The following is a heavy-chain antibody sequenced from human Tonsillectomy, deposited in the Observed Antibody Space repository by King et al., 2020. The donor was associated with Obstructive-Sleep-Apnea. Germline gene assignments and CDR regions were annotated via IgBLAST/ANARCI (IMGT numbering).Heavy chain of an antibody. CDR3: ARVTWRPYYYGMDV. V-gene: IGHV4-4*02. CDR2: IHHSGST. J-gene: IGHJ6*02. D-gene: IGHD5-24*01. Sequence: LQLQESGPGLVKPSGTLSLTCAVSGGSISSTNWWSWVRQSPGKGLRWIGEIHHSGSTNYNPSLKSRVSISVDKSKNQFSMKLSSVTAADTAVYYCARVTWRPYYYGMDVWGQGTTVTVSS. CDR1: GGSISSTNW.